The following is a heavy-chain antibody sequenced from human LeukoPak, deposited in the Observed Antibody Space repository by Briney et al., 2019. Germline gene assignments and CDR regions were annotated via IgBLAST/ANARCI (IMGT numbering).Heavy chain of an antibody. CDR2: IYYSGST. CDR1: GGSISSYY. CDR3: ARDLRAYCGGDCLDAFDI. V-gene: IGHV4-59*01. Sequence: PSETLSLTCTVSGGSISSYYWSWIRQPPGKGLEWIGYIYYSGSTNYNPSLKSRVTISVDTSKNQFSLKLSSVTAADTAVYYCARDLRAYCGGDCLDAFDIWGQGTMVTVSS. J-gene: IGHJ3*02. D-gene: IGHD2-21*02.